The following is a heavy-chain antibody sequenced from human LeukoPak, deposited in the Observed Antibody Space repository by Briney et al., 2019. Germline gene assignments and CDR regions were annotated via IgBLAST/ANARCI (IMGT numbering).Heavy chain of an antibody. Sequence: SETLSLTCAVYGGSFSGYYWSWIRQPPGKGLEWIGGINHSGSTNYNPSLKSRVTISVDTSKNQFSLKLSSVTAADTAVYYCARIAGYCSSTSCPWGQGTLVTVSS. D-gene: IGHD2-2*01. CDR3: ARIAGYCSSTSCP. J-gene: IGHJ5*02. CDR1: GGSFSGYY. V-gene: IGHV4-34*01. CDR2: INHSGST.